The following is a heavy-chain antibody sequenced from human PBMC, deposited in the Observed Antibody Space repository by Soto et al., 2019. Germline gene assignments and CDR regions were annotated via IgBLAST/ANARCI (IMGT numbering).Heavy chain of an antibody. CDR2: INAGNGNT. CDR3: ARGHLAVVPVASWFYYVDV. V-gene: IGHV1-3*01. J-gene: IGHJ6*03. CDR1: GYTFTNYA. Sequence: QVPLVQSGAEVEKPGASVKVSCKASGYTFTNYAVHWVRQAPGQRLEWMGWINAGNGNTRFSQNLQGRVTITRDTSARTVYMELSSLRSEDTAVYYCARGHLAVVPVASWFYYVDVWGKGTTVTVSS. D-gene: IGHD2-2*01.